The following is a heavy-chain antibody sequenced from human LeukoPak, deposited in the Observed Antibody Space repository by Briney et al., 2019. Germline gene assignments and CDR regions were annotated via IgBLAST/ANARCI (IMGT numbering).Heavy chain of an antibody. CDR1: GGSISSYY. D-gene: IGHD3-10*01. J-gene: IGHJ2*01. CDR3: ASRFTYGYWYFDL. Sequence: SETLSLTCTVSGGSISSYYWSWIRQPPGKGLEWIGYIYYSGSTNYNLSLKSRVTISVDTSKNQFSLKLSSVTAADTAVYYCASRFTYGYWYFDLWGRGTLVTVSS. CDR2: IYYSGST. V-gene: IGHV4-59*08.